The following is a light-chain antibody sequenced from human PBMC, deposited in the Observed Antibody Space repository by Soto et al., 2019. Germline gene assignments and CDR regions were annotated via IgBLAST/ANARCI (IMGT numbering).Light chain of an antibody. V-gene: IGKV1-5*03. CDR3: QQFETLVT. J-gene: IGKJ1*01. Sequence: DIQMTQSPATLSASVGDKVTITCSASQSVRNYLAWYQQKPGRAPKLLIYQVSSLESGVPSRFSGSGSGTEFTLTISSLQPDDFATYYCQQFETLVTFGQGTKVEIK. CDR1: QSVRNY. CDR2: QVS.